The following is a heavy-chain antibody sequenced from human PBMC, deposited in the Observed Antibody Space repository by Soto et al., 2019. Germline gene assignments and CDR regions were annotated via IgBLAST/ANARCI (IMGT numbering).Heavy chain of an antibody. CDR3: VKHIEYSPSDGMDV. V-gene: IGHV3-30*18. Sequence: GGSLRLSCAASGFTFRSFGMHWVRQAPGKGLEWVALISYDGSDEYYADSVKGRFTISRDNSKNTLHLQMNSLKAEDTAIYYCVKHIEYSPSDGMDVWGQGTTVTVSS. D-gene: IGHD5-12*01. CDR1: GFTFRSFG. CDR2: ISYDGSDE. J-gene: IGHJ6*02.